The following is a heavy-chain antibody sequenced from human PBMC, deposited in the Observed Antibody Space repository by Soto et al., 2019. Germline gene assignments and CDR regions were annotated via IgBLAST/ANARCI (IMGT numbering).Heavy chain of an antibody. V-gene: IGHV3-7*03. J-gene: IGHJ4*02. D-gene: IGHD3-22*01. Sequence: EVQLVESGGGLVQPGGSLTLSCAASGFAFNTYWMNWVRQAPGKGLEWVANIQEHGNAKNYVDSVKGRFTISRDNAENSLFLQMNSLEIEDTAVYYCAKDGDLYYYDSSGYHYWGQGTLVTVSS. CDR2: IQEHGNAK. CDR3: AKDGDLYYYDSSGYHY. CDR1: GFAFNTYW.